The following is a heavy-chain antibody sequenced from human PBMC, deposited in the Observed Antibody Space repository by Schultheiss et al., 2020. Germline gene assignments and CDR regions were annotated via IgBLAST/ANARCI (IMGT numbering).Heavy chain of an antibody. CDR1: GGAVSGHY. D-gene: IGHD3-16*01. CDR3: ARAHWGSFNY. V-gene: IGHV4-59*02. J-gene: IGHJ4*02. CDR2: VFNSGSS. Sequence: SQTLSVTCTVSGGAVSGHYWSWIRQSPGKGLEWIGYVFNSGSSTDYNPTLRSRVTILLDTAKNQFSLKLSSVTAADTAIYYCARAHWGSFNYWGQGALVTVSS.